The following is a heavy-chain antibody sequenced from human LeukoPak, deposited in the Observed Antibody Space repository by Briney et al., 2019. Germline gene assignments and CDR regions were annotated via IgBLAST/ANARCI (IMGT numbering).Heavy chain of an antibody. D-gene: IGHD1-26*01. J-gene: IGHJ5*01. CDR3: ARGLGINSGWFDS. V-gene: IGHV1-69*05. Sequence: ASVKVSCKASGGTFSSYSISWVRQAPGQGLEWVGGIIPVFGTSNYAQKFQGRVTVTTDESTSTAYMELSSLKSGDTAIYYCARGLGINSGWFDSWGQGTLVTVSS. CDR1: GGTFSSYS. CDR2: IIPVFGTS.